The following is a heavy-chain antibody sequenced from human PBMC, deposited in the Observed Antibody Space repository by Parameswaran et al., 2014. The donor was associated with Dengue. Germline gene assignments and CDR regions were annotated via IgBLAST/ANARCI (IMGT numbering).Heavy chain of an antibody. Sequence: PGKGLEWIGYIYHSGSTYYNPSLKSRVTISVDRSKNQFSLKLSSVTAADTAVYYCARLIAAAGEGSWWFDPWGQGTLVTVSS. V-gene: IGHV4-30-2*01. D-gene: IGHD6-13*01. CDR3: ARLIAAAGEGSWWFDP. CDR2: IYHSGST. J-gene: IGHJ5*02.